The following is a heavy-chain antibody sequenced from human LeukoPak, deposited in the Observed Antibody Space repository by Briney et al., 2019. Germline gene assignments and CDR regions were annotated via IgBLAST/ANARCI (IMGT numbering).Heavy chain of an antibody. CDR3: ARGSGSYYQGRDFDY. CDR2: IYYSGIT. V-gene: IGHV4-59*01. CDR1: GGSISSYY. J-gene: IGHJ4*02. Sequence: SETLSLTCTVSGGSISSYYWSWIRQPPREGLGWIGYIYYSGITNYNPSLKSRVTISVDRSKNQFSLKLSSVTAADTAMYYCARGSGSYYQGRDFDYWGQGTLVTVSS. D-gene: IGHD1-26*01.